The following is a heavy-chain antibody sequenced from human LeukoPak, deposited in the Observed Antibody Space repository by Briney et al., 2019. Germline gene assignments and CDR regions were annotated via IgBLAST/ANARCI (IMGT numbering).Heavy chain of an antibody. V-gene: IGHV3-30-3*01. CDR1: GFTFSSYA. CDR2: ISYDGSNK. CDR3: ARKGNSYGYFDY. J-gene: IGHJ4*02. Sequence: PGGSLRLSCAASGFTFSSYAMHWVRQAPGKGLEWVAVISYDGSNKYYADSVKGRFTISRDNSKNTLYLQMNSLRAEDTAVYYCARKGNSYGYFDYWGQGTLVTVSS. D-gene: IGHD5-18*01.